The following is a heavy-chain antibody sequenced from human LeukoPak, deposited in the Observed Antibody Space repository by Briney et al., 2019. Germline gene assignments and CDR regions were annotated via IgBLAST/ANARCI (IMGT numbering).Heavy chain of an antibody. J-gene: IGHJ3*02. Sequence: GGSLRLSCAASGFTFRSYWMHWVRQAPGKGLVWVSRVKGDGSFTNYADSVYGLFTISRDNAKNSLYLQMNSLRAEDTALYYCAKVLLATDAFDIWGQGTMVTVSS. CDR2: VKGDGSFT. CDR3: AKVLLATDAFDI. V-gene: IGHV3-74*01. D-gene: IGHD3-3*02. CDR1: GFTFRSYW.